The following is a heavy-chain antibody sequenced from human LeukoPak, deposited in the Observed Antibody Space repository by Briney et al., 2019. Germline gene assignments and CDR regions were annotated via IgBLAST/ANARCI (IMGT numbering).Heavy chain of an antibody. V-gene: IGHV4-34*01. D-gene: IGHD2-15*01. CDR3: ARDLYRYCSGGSCRQFDY. CDR2: INHSGTT. J-gene: IGHJ4*02. Sequence: SETLSLTCAVYGGSFSGYYWSWIRQPPGKGLESIGTINHSGTTYYNPSLKSRVTISVDTSKNQFSLKLSSVTAADTAVYYCARDLYRYCSGGSCRQFDYWGQGTLVTVSS. CDR1: GGSFSGYY.